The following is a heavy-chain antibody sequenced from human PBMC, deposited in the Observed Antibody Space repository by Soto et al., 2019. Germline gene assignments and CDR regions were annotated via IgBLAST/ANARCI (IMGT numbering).Heavy chain of an antibody. J-gene: IGHJ4*02. CDR1: GFTFSNYW. Sequence: EVQLVESGGGLVQPWGSLRLSCEASGFTFSNYWMSWVRQAPGKGLEWVANINQDGSEKYFVGSVNGRFTISRDNAKNSLFLQVNSLRAEDTAVYYCAREKRANGYFDYWGQGTLVTVSS. D-gene: IGHD6-25*01. CDR2: INQDGSEK. V-gene: IGHV3-7*01. CDR3: AREKRANGYFDY.